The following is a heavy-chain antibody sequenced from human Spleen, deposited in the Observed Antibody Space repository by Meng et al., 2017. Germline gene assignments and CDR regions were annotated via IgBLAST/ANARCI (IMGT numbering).Heavy chain of an antibody. J-gene: IGHJ4*02. V-gene: IGHV3-53*01. Sequence: GESLKISCAASGFTVSVNYMSWVRQAPGKGLEWVSVIYSTYSGSSIYYTDSVKGRFTISRDNSKNTLYLEMNSLTVEDTAVYYCAKERYCSGGSCYGDYWGQGTLVTVSS. D-gene: IGHD2-15*01. CDR2: IYSTYSGSSI. CDR1: GFTVSVNY. CDR3: AKERYCSGGSCYGDY.